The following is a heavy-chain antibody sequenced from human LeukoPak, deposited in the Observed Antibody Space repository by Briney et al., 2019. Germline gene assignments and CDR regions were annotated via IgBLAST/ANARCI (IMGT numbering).Heavy chain of an antibody. V-gene: IGHV3-21*01. Sequence: RGGSLRLSCAASGFTFSSYSMNWVRQTPGKGLECVSSITSRSSYIYYADSVKGRFTISRDNAKNSLYLQMNSLRAEDTAVYYCARGQGAYCSGGSCYTGYFDPWGQGTLVTVSS. CDR3: ARGQGAYCSGGSCYTGYFDP. J-gene: IGHJ5*02. CDR1: GFTFSSYS. CDR2: ITSRSSYI. D-gene: IGHD2-15*01.